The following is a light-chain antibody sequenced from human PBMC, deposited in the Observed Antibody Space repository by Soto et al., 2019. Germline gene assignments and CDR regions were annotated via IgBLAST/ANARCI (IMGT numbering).Light chain of an antibody. CDR3: QQYNNWWT. CDR1: QSVSSN. V-gene: IGKV3-15*01. CDR2: GAS. J-gene: IGKJ1*01. Sequence: EIVMTQSPATLSVYPGERATLSCRASQSVSSNLAWYQQKPGQAPRLLIYGASTRATGIPARFSGSESGTELTLTISSLQSEDFAVYYCQQYNNWWTFGQGTKVEIK.